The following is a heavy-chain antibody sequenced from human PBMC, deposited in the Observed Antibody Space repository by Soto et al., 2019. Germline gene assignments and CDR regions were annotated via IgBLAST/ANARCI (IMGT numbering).Heavy chain of an antibody. V-gene: IGHV3-15*07. Sequence: EVQLVESGGGLVKPGGSLRLSCAASGFTFSNAWINWVRQAPGKGLEWVGRIKSKTDGGTTDYAEPVKGRFAISRDDSNNMVYLQRNSLKIEDTAVYYCTTDSYSTIIIVRFDYWGHGTLVTVSS. CDR3: TTDSYSTIIIVRFDY. D-gene: IGHD3-22*01. CDR2: IKSKTDGGTT. CDR1: GFTFSNAW. J-gene: IGHJ4*01.